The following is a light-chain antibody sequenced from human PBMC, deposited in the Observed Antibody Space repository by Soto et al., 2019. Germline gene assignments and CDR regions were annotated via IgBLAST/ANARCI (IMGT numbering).Light chain of an antibody. J-gene: IGLJ1*01. CDR2: GVT. V-gene: IGLV2-14*01. CDR1: SSDVGGYNY. CDR3: SSYTSASTLLYL. Sequence: QSVLTQPASVSGSPGQSITISCTGTSSDVGGYNYVSWYQQHPGIAPKLLIYGVTNRPSGVSTRFSGSKSGNTASLTISVLQAEDEADYHCSSYTSASTLLYLFGTGTKLTVL.